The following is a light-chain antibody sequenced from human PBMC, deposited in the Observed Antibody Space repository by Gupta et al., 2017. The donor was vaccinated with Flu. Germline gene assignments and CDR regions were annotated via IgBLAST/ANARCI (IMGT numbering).Light chain of an antibody. CDR2: GAS. J-gene: IGKJ2*01. V-gene: IGKV3-20*01. CDR1: HSGSSNY. CDR3: QQYGSSPRT. Sequence: GTRSFLPGERATLSCRTSHSGSSNYLAWYQQTPGQAPRLLIYGASSRATGIPDRFSGSGSGTDFTLTISRLEPEDFAVYYCQQYGSSPRTFGHGTKLEIK.